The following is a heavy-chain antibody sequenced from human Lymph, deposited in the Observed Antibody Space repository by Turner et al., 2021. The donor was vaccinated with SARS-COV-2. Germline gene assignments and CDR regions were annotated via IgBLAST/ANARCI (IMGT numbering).Heavy chain of an antibody. CDR3: AKNEMAMIVVVITLFDY. D-gene: IGHD3-22*01. V-gene: IGHV3-23*01. J-gene: IGHJ4*02. Sequence: EVQLLESGGGLVQPGGSLRLSCAASGFTFSSYAMSWVRQAPGKGLEWVSAISGSGGRTYYVDSVKGRFTISRDNSKKTLYLQMNSLRAEGTAEYYCAKNEMAMIVVVITLFDYWGQGTLVTVSS. CDR1: GFTFSSYA. CDR2: ISGSGGRT.